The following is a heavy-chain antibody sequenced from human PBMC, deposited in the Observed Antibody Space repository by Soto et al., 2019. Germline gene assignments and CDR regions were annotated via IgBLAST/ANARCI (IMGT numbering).Heavy chain of an antibody. CDR2: ISYDGSNK. Sequence: GGSLRLSCAASGFTFSSYAMHWVRQAPGKGLEWVAVISYDGSNKYYADSVKGRFTISRDNSKNTLYLQMNSLRAEDTAVYYCARDQYSSGWYILGYFDYWGQGTLVTVSS. V-gene: IGHV3-30-3*01. CDR3: ARDQYSSGWYILGYFDY. CDR1: GFTFSSYA. J-gene: IGHJ4*02. D-gene: IGHD6-19*01.